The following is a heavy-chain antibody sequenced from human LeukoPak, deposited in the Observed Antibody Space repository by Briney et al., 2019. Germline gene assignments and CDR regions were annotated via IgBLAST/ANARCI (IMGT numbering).Heavy chain of an antibody. CDR2: INHSGST. CDR3: ARVVLTLYDY. Sequence: PSETPSLTCAVYGGSFSGYYWSWIRQPPGKGLEWIGEINHSGSTNYNPSLKSRVTISVDTSKNQFSLKLSSVTAADTAVYYCARVVLTLYDYWGQGTLVTVSS. CDR1: GGSFSGYY. V-gene: IGHV4-34*01. J-gene: IGHJ4*02. D-gene: IGHD2-8*02.